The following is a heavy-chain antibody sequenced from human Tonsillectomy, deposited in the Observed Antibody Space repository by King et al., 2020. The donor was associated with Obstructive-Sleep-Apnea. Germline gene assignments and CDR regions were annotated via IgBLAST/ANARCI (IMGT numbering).Heavy chain of an antibody. D-gene: IGHD3-10*02. Sequence: VQLVESGGKLVKLGGSLTLSCAASGFRFSHTWMSWVRQAPGKGREWVGRVKREKDGATTDYAAPVKGRFSVSRDDSKNTLYLQMSSLRPEDTGMYYCGAYVAALGYVDYWGQGTLVTVSS. V-gene: IGHV3-15*05. J-gene: IGHJ4*02. CDR2: VKREKDGATT. CDR1: GFRFSHTW. CDR3: GAYVAALGYVDY.